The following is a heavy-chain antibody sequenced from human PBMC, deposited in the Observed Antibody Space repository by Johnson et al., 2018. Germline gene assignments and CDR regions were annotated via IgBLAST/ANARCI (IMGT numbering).Heavy chain of an antibody. Sequence: QVQLVQSGAEVKKPGASVKVSCKASGYTFTSYDINWVRQATGQGLEWMGWMNPNSGNTGYAQKFQGRVTMTRNTSISTAYMELSSLRSEDTAVYYCARHPARHVKVVTPSAFEIWGQGTRVTVSS. CDR2: MNPNSGNT. J-gene: IGHJ3*02. CDR3: ARHPARHVKVVTPSAFEI. D-gene: IGHD4-23*01. V-gene: IGHV1-8*01. CDR1: GYTFTSYD.